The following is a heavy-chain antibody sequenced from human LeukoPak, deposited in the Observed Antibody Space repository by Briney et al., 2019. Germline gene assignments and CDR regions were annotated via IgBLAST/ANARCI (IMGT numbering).Heavy chain of an antibody. CDR3: ARRGYDILTGYSWYNWFDP. J-gene: IGHJ5*02. CDR2: ISGSGTTT. Sequence: PGESLRISCAASGFTFSSYAMSWVRQAPGKGLEWVSVISGSGTTTHYADSVKGRFTISRDDSKNTLYLQMNSLRVEDTAVYYCARRGYDILTGYSWYNWFDPWGQGTLVTVSS. CDR1: GFTFSSYA. V-gene: IGHV3-23*01. D-gene: IGHD3-9*01.